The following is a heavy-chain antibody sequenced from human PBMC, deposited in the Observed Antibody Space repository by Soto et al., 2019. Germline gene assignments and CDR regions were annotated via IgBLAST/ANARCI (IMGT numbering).Heavy chain of an antibody. CDR2: IIPIFGTA. D-gene: IGHD6-13*01. CDR1: GGTFSSYA. J-gene: IGHJ6*02. V-gene: IGHV1-69*13. CDR3: ARKSSLPPIAAAGSLSYYGMDV. Sequence: ASVKVSCKASGGTFSSYAISWVRQAPGQGLEWMGGIIPIFGTANYAQKFQGRVTITADESTSTAYMELSSLRSEDTAVYYCARKSSLPPIAAAGSLSYYGMDVWGQGTTVTVSS.